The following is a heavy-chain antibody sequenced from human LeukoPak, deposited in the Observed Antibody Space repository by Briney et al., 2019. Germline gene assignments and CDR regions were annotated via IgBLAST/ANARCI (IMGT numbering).Heavy chain of an antibody. Sequence: GGSLRLSCAASGFTVSSNYMSWVRQAPGKGLEWVSVIYSGGSTYYADSVKGRFTISRDNPKNTLYLQMNSLRAEDTAVYYCAREVDTAMVIWGQGTLVTVSS. J-gene: IGHJ4*02. CDR1: GFTVSSNY. D-gene: IGHD5-18*01. CDR3: AREVDTAMVI. V-gene: IGHV3-53*01. CDR2: IYSGGST.